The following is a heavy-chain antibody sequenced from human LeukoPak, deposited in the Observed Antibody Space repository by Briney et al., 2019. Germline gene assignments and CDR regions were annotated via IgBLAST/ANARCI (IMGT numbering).Heavy chain of an antibody. CDR3: AKDVYYYDSSGSV. D-gene: IGHD3-22*01. CDR2: IRGSGGST. Sequence: GGSLRLSCAASGFTFCSYGMSWVRQAPGGGLEWVSAIRGSGGSTYYADSVRGRFTISRDNSKNTLYLQMNSLRAEDTAVYYCAKDVYYYDSSGSVWAQGTLVTVSS. V-gene: IGHV3-23*01. J-gene: IGHJ4*02. CDR1: GFTFCSYG.